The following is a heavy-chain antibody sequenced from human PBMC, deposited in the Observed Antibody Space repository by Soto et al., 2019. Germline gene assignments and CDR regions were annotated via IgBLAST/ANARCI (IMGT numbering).Heavy chain of an antibody. D-gene: IGHD3-10*01. CDR3: ARPEFLLTYYYGSGSYYTTYYFDY. Sequence: SETLSLTCTVSGGSISSSSYYWGWIRQPPGKGLEWIGSIYYSGSTYYNPSLKSRVTISVDTSKKQFSLKLSSVTAADTAVYYCARPEFLLTYYYGSGSYYTTYYFDYWGQGTLVTVS. J-gene: IGHJ4*02. CDR1: GGSISSSSYY. V-gene: IGHV4-39*01. CDR2: IYYSGST.